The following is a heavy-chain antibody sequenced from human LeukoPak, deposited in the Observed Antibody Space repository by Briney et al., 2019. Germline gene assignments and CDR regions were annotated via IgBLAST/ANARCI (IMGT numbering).Heavy chain of an antibody. CDR2: INHSGST. CDR3: ATTNLYCANGVCHRNWFDP. V-gene: IGHV4-39*07. D-gene: IGHD2-8*01. Sequence: SETLSLSCTVSGDSITSTTYYWTWIRQPPGKGLEWIGEINHSGSTNYNPSLKSRVTISVDTSKNQFSLKLSSVTAADTAVYYCATTNLYCANGVCHRNWFDPWGQGTRVTVSS. CDR1: GDSITSTTYY. J-gene: IGHJ5*02.